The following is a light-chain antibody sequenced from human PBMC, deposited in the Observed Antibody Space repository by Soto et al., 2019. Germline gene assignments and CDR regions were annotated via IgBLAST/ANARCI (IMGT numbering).Light chain of an antibody. J-gene: IGKJ1*01. CDR1: QRVSSNY. V-gene: IGKV3-20*01. Sequence: EIVLTQSPGTLSLSPGERATLSCRASQRVSSNYLAWYQQKPGQAPRLLIYGVSSRATGIPDRFSGSGSGTDFTLTISRLEPEDFAVYYCQQYGSSPRTFGQGTTVEIK. CDR2: GVS. CDR3: QQYGSSPRT.